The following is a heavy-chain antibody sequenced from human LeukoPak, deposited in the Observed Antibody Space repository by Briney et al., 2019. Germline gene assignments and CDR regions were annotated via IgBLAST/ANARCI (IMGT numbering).Heavy chain of an antibody. Sequence: SGGSLRLSCAASGFTVRNNYMSWVRQAPGKGLEWVSIIYDGGGTYYADSVKGRFTISRDNSKNTLYLQMNSLRAEDTAVYYCAKGVVGIQLWLTGDYWGQGTLVTVSS. J-gene: IGHJ4*02. CDR3: AKGVVGIQLWLTGDY. CDR2: IYDGGGT. D-gene: IGHD5-18*01. V-gene: IGHV3-53*01. CDR1: GFTVRNNY.